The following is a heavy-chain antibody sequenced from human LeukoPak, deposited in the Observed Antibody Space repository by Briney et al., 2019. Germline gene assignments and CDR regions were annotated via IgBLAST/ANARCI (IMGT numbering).Heavy chain of an antibody. Sequence: SETLSLTCAVYGGSFSGYYWSWIRQPPGKGLEWIGEINHSGSTNYNPSLKSRVTISVDTSKNQFSLKLSSVTAADTAVYYCARESTSSGWGAFDYWGQGTLVTVSS. CDR1: GGSFSGYY. J-gene: IGHJ4*02. V-gene: IGHV4-34*01. CDR2: INHSGST. CDR3: ARESTSSGWGAFDY. D-gene: IGHD6-19*01.